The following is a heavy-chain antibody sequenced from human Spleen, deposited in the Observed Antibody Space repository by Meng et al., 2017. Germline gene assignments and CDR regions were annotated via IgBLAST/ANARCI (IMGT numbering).Heavy chain of an antibody. D-gene: IGHD5-18*01. V-gene: IGHV3-30*04. CDR3: ARFASGYSYGFDAFDI. J-gene: IGHJ3*02. CDR2: ISYDGSNK. CDR1: GFTFSSYA. Sequence: GGSLRLSCAAPGFTFSSYAMHWVRQAPGKGLEWVAVISYDGSNKYYADSVKGRFTISRDNSKTTLYLQMNSLRAEDTAVYYCARFASGYSYGFDAFDIWGQGTMVTVSS.